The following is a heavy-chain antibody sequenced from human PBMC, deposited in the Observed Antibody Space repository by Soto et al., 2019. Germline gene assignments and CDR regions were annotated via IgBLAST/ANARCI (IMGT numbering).Heavy chain of an antibody. CDR1: GDSISTVK. Sequence: PSETLSLTCTVSGDSISTVKWSWIRQRPGQGLEWIGYIYYTGSTNYNPSLKSRVTMSVDTSKKQFSLKLTSVTAADTAVYYCARQRGNYFDYWGQGSLVTVSS. CDR3: ARQRGNYFDY. V-gene: IGHV4-59*01. D-gene: IGHD3-10*01. CDR2: IYYTGST. J-gene: IGHJ4*02.